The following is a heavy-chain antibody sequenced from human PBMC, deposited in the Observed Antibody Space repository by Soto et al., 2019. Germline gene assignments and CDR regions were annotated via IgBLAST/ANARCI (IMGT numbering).Heavy chain of an antibody. CDR3: ARDTRKELWVEGLNAMDV. Sequence: QVQLVQSGPEVKKSGASVKVSCKASAYTFTTYGVSWVRQAPGQGLEWMGWISGYNGQTNYAQKFRGRVTFPTDTSTSTAYMELRSLRPDDTAMYFCARDTRKELWVEGLNAMDVWGQGTTVTVSS. CDR2: ISGYNGQT. CDR1: AYTFTTYG. D-gene: IGHD3-16*01. V-gene: IGHV1-18*01. J-gene: IGHJ6*02.